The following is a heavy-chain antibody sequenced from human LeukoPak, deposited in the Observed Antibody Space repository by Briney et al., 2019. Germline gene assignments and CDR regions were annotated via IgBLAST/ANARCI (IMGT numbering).Heavy chain of an antibody. D-gene: IGHD3-9*01. Sequence: ASVKVSCKASGYTFTSYGISWVRQAPGQGLEWMGWISAYNGNTNYAQKLQGRVTMTTDTSTSTAYMELRTLRSDDTAVYYCARVDLLYYDILTGYYNHANFDYWGQGTLVTVSS. CDR1: GYTFTSYG. CDR3: ARVDLLYYDILTGYYNHANFDY. V-gene: IGHV1-18*01. J-gene: IGHJ4*02. CDR2: ISAYNGNT.